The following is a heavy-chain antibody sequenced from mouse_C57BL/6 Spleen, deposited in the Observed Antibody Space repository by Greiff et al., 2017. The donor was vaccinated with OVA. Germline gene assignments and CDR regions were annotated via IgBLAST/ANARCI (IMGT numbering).Heavy chain of an antibody. CDR3: ARDFTTVVAFDY. J-gene: IGHJ2*01. Sequence: QVQLQQPGAELVRPGSSVKLSCKASGYTFTSYWMHWVKQRPIQGLEWIGNIDPSDSETHYNQKFKDKATLTVDKSSSTAYMQLSSLTSEDSAVYYCARDFTTVVAFDYWGQGTTLTVSS. V-gene: IGHV1-52*01. CDR1: GYTFTSYW. CDR2: IDPSDSET. D-gene: IGHD1-1*01.